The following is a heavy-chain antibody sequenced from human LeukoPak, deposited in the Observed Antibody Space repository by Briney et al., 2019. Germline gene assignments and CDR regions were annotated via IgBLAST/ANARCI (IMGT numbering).Heavy chain of an antibody. J-gene: IGHJ3*02. CDR2: ISYDGSKN. D-gene: IGHD3-22*01. CDR1: GFTFSNYV. CDR3: ARDREYYYDTSGLANDAFDI. V-gene: IGHV3-30*01. Sequence: GRSLRLSCVASGFTFSNYVLHWVRQAPGKGLEWVAVISYDGSKNYYAASVKGRFTIYRDNSKNTVYLQMNSLRADDTAVYYCARDREYYYDTSGLANDAFDIWGQGTMVTVSS.